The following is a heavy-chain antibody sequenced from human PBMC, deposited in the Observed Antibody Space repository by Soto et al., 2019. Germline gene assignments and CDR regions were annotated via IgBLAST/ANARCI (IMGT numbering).Heavy chain of an antibody. J-gene: IGHJ4*02. Sequence: AGGSLRLSCAASGFTFSSYSMNWVRQAPGKGLEWVSSISSSSSYIYYADSVKGRFTISRDNAKNSLYLQMNSLRAEDTSVYYCARVVAATRPSRVSDYWGQGTLVTVSS. V-gene: IGHV3-21*01. CDR2: ISSSSSYI. D-gene: IGHD2-15*01. CDR1: GFTFSSYS. CDR3: ARVVAATRPSRVSDY.